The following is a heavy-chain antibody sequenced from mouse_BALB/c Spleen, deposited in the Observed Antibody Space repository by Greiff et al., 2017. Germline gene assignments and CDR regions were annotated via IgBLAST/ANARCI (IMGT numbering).Heavy chain of an antibody. J-gene: IGHJ1*01. CDR3: ARVIYWYFDV. CDR2: ISNLAYSI. V-gene: IGHV5-15*02. Sequence: DVKLQESGGGLVQPGGSRKLSCAASGFTFSDYGMAWVRQAPGKGPEWVAFISNLAYSIYYADTVTGRFTISRENAKNTLYLEMSSLRSEDTAMYYCARVIYWYFDVWGAGTTVTVSS. CDR1: GFTFSDYG.